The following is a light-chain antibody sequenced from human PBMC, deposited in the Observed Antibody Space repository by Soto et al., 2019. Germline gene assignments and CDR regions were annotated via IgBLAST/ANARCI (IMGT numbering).Light chain of an antibody. CDR3: QQYNSYSLF. CDR1: QSISNW. CDR2: GAS. Sequence: DIQMTQSPSTLSASVGDRVTITCRASQSISNWLAWYQQKPGKAPKLLIYGASSLESGVPSRFSGSGSGTEFTLTISSLQHDDFATYYCQQYNSYSLFFGQGTKLEIK. J-gene: IGKJ2*01. V-gene: IGKV1-5*01.